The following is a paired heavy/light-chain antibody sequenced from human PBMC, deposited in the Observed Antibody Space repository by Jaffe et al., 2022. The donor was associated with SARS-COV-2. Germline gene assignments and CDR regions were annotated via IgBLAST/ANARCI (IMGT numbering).Heavy chain of an antibody. V-gene: IGHV3-11*01. J-gene: IGHJ4*02. CDR1: GFTFSDYY. CDR2: ISGSGSAI. CDR3: AKGAAIDS. Sequence: QVQLVESGGGLVKPGGSLRLSCTASGFTFSDYYMSWIRQAPGKGLEWVAYISGSGSAIYYADSVKGRFTISRDNAQNSLYLQMNSLRDEDTAVYYCAKGAAIDSWGQGTLVTVSS.
Light chain of an antibody. Sequence: EIVMTQSPATLSVSPGERATLSCRASQTVSSYLAWYQQKPGQAPRLLIYAASTRATGIPARFSGSGSGTEFTLTISSLQSEDFAVYYCQHYNNWPYTFGQGTKLEIK. V-gene: IGKV3-15*01. CDR1: QTVSSY. CDR3: QHYNNWPYT. J-gene: IGKJ2*01. CDR2: AAS.